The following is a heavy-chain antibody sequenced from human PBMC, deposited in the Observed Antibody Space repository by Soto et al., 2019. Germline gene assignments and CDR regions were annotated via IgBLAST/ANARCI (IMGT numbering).Heavy chain of an antibody. CDR1: GFTFSGYD. J-gene: IGHJ4*02. Sequence: QVQLVESGGGVVQPGGSLRLSCAASGFTFSGYDMHWVRQSPGEGLEWVAILANDGSYQYYAESVKGRFTISRDNSKNTLYLQMDSLRPEDTAVYYCARSIGGSSYYPPDYWGQGTLVTVSS. CDR3: ARSIGGSSYYPPDY. D-gene: IGHD2-15*01. CDR2: LANDGSYQ. V-gene: IGHV3-30*03.